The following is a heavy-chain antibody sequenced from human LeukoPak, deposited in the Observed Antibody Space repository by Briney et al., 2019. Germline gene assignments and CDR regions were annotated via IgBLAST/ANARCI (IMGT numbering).Heavy chain of an antibody. J-gene: IGHJ4*02. Sequence: SETLSLTCAVYGGSFSGYYWSWIRQPPGKGLEWIGEINHSGSTNYNPSLKSRVTISVDTSKNRFSLKLSSVTAADTAVYYCARGDGDFDYWGQGTLVTVSS. CDR1: GGSFSGYY. CDR3: ARGDGDFDY. CDR2: INHSGST. V-gene: IGHV4-34*01.